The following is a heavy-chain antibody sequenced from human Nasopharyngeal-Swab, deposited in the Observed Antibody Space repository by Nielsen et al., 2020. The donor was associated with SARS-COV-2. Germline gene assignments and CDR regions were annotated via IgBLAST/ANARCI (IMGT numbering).Heavy chain of an antibody. J-gene: IGHJ6*02. CDR1: GFSITYRF. CDR3: ASGQCINGVCNPTDGLDV. V-gene: IGHV1-45*02. CDR2: ITPFNGNA. Sequence: SVKVSCKASGFSITYRFLHWMRQAPGRALEWMGWITPFNGNAKYAQKFQGRVSITRDGSRTTASLELSSLRPDDTAMYFCASGQCINGVCNPTDGLDVWGQGTSVTVS. D-gene: IGHD2-8*01.